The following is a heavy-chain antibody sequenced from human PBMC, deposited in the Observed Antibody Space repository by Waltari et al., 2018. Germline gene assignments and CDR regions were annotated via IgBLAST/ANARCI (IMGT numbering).Heavy chain of an antibody. V-gene: IGHV4-61*02. Sequence: QVHLQESGPGLVKPSQTLSLTCTVSGGSISNEEYLWSWIRQPAGKGLEWIGRIHSGGGTKYNPSLKSRVTISLDTSKNEFSLKLSSVTAADTAMYYCARDPAGGIDVWGQGTLVTVSS. D-gene: IGHD3-16*01. CDR1: GGSISNEEYL. CDR3: ARDPAGGIDV. CDR2: IHSGGGT. J-gene: IGHJ4*02.